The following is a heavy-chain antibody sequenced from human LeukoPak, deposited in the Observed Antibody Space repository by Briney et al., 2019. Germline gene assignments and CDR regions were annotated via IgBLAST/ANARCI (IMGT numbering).Heavy chain of an antibody. Sequence: GGSLRLSCAASGFTFSSYAMHRVLQAPGKGLEWVAVISYDGSNKYYADSVKGRFTISRDNSKNTLYLQMNSLRAEDTAVYYCAREYEEWGTDFDYWGQGTLVTVSS. CDR3: AREYEEWGTDFDY. V-gene: IGHV3-30*04. J-gene: IGHJ4*02. CDR1: GFTFSSYA. D-gene: IGHD3-3*01. CDR2: ISYDGSNK.